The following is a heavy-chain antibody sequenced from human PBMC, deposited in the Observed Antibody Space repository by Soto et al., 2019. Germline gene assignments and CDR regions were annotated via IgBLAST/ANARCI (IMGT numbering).Heavy chain of an antibody. CDR2: IYYSGST. V-gene: IGHV4-59*01. CDR1: GGSIGSYY. Sequence: SETLSLTCTVSGGSIGSYYWSWIRQPPGKGLEWIGYIYYSGSTNYNPSLKSRVTISVDTSKNQFSLKLSSVTAADTAVYYCARGYYDILTGYYSPPLWFDPWGQGTLVTVSS. J-gene: IGHJ5*02. D-gene: IGHD3-9*01. CDR3: ARGYYDILTGYYSPPLWFDP.